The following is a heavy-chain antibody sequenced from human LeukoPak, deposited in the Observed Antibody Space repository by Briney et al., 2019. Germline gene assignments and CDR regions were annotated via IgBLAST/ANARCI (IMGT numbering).Heavy chain of an antibody. J-gene: IGHJ6*03. CDR3: ARVVIGVGLNYYYYYMDV. CDR1: GFTFGSYS. D-gene: IGHD3-10*01. V-gene: IGHV3-48*01. CDR2: ISSSSSTI. Sequence: GGSLRLSWAPSGFTFGSYSVNWGRQAGGKGRGWVSYISSSSSTIYYAASVKGRFTISRDNAKNSLYLQLNSLRAEDTAVYYCARVVIGVGLNYYYYYMDVWGKGTTVTVSS.